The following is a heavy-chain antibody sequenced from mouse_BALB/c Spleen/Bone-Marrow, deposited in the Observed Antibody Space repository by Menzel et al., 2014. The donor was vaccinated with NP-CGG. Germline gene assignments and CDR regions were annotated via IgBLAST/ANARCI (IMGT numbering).Heavy chain of an antibody. D-gene: IGHD2-2*01. CDR3: ARRIPYGYAMDY. CDR2: INPNNGGT. V-gene: IGHV1-22*01. Sequence: VQLQQSGPELVKPGASVKISCKTSGYTFTEYTMHWVKQSHGKSLEWIGTINPNNGGTGYNQKFKGKATLTVDKSSSTAYMELRSLTSEGSAVYYCARRIPYGYAMDYWGQGTSVTVSS. J-gene: IGHJ4*01. CDR1: GYTFTEYT.